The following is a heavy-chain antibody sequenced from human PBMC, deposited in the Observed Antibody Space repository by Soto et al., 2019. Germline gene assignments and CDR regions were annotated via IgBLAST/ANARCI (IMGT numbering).Heavy chain of an antibody. CDR1: GGTFRNYA. V-gene: IGHV1-3*01. J-gene: IGHJ3*02. D-gene: IGHD3-16*01. CDR3: ARSPTFGGFDI. CDR2: INPVNGNT. Sequence: XVKVSCKASGGTFRNYAISCVRQAPGQRLEWMGWINPVNGNTKYAQKFQGRVTITRDKSASTAYMELSSLRSEDTAVYYCARSPTFGGFDIWGQGTMVTVSS.